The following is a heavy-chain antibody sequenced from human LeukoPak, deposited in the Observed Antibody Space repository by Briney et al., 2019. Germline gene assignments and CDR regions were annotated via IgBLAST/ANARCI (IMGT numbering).Heavy chain of an antibody. CDR1: GGSISSYY. V-gene: IGHV4-59*01. D-gene: IGHD3/OR15-3a*01. J-gene: IGHJ4*02. CDR3: ARRTGYYDGFDY. CDR2: IYYSGST. Sequence: SETLSLTCTVSGGSISSYYWSWIRQPPGKGLEWIGYIYYSGSTNYNPSLKSRVTILLDTSKNQFSLKLSSVTAADTAMYYCARRTGYYDGFDYWGQGTLVTVSS.